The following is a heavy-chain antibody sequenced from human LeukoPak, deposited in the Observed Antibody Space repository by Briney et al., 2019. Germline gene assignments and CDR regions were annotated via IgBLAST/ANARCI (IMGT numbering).Heavy chain of an antibody. CDR1: GFTFSSYA. D-gene: IGHD6-13*01. J-gene: IGHJ4*02. CDR3: AKDLPGNYGLIAAVAGY. V-gene: IGHV3-30-3*01. CDR2: ISYDGSNK. Sequence: GGSLRLSCAASGFTFSSYAMHWVRQAPGKGLEWVAVISYDGSNKYYADSVKGRFTISRDNSKNTLYLQMNSLRAEDTAVYYCAKDLPGNYGLIAAVAGYWGQGTLVTVSS.